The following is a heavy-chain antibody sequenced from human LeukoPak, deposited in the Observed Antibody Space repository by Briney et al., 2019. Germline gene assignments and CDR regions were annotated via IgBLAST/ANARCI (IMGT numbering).Heavy chain of an antibody. CDR1: GGSFSGYY. D-gene: IGHD5-18*01. V-gene: IGHV4-34*01. CDR2: INHSGST. CDR3: ARGGGYSYGYAFQRSYYYYMDV. Sequence: SETLSLTCAVYGGSFSGYYWSWIRQPPGKGLEWIGEINHSGSTNYNPSLKSRVTISVDTSKNQFSLKLSSVTAADTAVYYCARGGGYSYGYAFQRSYYYYMDVWGKGTTVTVSS. J-gene: IGHJ6*03.